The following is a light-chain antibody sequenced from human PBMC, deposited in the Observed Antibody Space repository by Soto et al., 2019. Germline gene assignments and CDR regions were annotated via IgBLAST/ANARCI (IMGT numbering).Light chain of an antibody. CDR2: SNN. Sequence: QSVLTQPPSASATPGQRVTISCSGSSSNIGSYTVNWYQQLPGTAPKLLIYSNNQRPSGVPDRFSGSKSGTSASLAISGLQSEDEADYYCAPWDDSLPAVFGGGTKVTVL. CDR1: SSNIGSYT. V-gene: IGLV1-44*01. J-gene: IGLJ2*01. CDR3: APWDDSLPAV.